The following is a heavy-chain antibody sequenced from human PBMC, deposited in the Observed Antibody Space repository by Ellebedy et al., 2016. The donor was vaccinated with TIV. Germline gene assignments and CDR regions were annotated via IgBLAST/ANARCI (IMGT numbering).Heavy chain of an antibody. V-gene: IGHV4-59*01. CDR2: IYYSGST. Sequence: SETLSLXCTVSGGSISDYYWTWIRQSPGKGLEWIGYIYYSGSTTYNPSLKSRVTISVDTSNNQFSLKLSSVTAADTAVYYCARGMGSSGWFANFDYWGQGTLVTVSS. CDR3: ARGMGSSGWFANFDY. J-gene: IGHJ4*02. CDR1: GGSISDYY. D-gene: IGHD6-19*01.